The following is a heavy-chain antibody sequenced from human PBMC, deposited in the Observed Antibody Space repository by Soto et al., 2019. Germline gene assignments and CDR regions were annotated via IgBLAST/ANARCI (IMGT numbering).Heavy chain of an antibody. CDR2: IYNSGRY. D-gene: IGHD1-1*01. CDR1: GGFI. J-gene: IGHJ4*02. Sequence: LSLTCAVSGGFIWGWIRQSPDKGLEWIGYIYNSGRYNYNPSLESRLTISIDTSKNQFSLRLASVTAADTAVYYCARTLPNRQLFDSWSQGTLVTVSS. V-gene: IGHV4-59*01. CDR3: ARTLPNRQLFDS.